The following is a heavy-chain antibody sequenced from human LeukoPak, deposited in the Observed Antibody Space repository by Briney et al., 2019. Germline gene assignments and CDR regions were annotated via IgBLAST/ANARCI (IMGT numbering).Heavy chain of an antibody. Sequence: GGSLRLSCAASGFIFSRYGMHWVRQAPGKGLEWVAVISYDGSNKYYADSVKGRFTISRDNSKNTLYLQMNSLRAEDTAVYYCAKDPMWERTTGGAFDIWGQGTMVTISS. V-gene: IGHV3-30*18. D-gene: IGHD1-26*01. CDR2: ISYDGSNK. CDR3: AKDPMWERTTGGAFDI. J-gene: IGHJ3*02. CDR1: GFIFSRYG.